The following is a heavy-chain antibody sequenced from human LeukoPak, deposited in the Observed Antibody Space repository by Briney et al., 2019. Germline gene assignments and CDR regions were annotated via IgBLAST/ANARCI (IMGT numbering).Heavy chain of an antibody. V-gene: IGHV1-69*01. Sequence: SVKVSCKASGGTFSRYAISWVRQAPGQGLDWMGGIIPIFGTANYAQKFQGRVTITADESTSTAYMELSSLRSEDTAVYYCARYSSGWYEDYWGQGTLVTVSS. J-gene: IGHJ4*02. D-gene: IGHD6-19*01. CDR3: ARYSSGWYEDY. CDR2: IIPIFGTA. CDR1: GGTFSRYA.